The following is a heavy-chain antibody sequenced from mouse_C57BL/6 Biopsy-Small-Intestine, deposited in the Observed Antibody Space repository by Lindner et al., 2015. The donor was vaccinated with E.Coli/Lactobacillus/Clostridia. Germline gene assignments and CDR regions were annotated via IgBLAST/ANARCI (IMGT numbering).Heavy chain of an antibody. Sequence: VQLQESGAELVRPGASVTLSCKASGYTFTDYEMHWVKQTPVHGLEWIGAIDPETGGTAYNQKFKGKAILTADKSSSTAYMELRSLTSEDSAVYYCTRSDYYGSRPFDYWGQGTTLTVSS. V-gene: IGHV1-15*01. D-gene: IGHD1-1*01. CDR2: IDPETGGT. CDR1: GYTFTDYE. J-gene: IGHJ2*01. CDR3: TRSDYYGSRPFDY.